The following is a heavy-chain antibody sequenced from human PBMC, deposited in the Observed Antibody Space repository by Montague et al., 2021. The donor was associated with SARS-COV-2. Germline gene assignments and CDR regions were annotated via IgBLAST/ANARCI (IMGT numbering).Heavy chain of an antibody. J-gene: IGHJ3*02. CDR1: GGSISSYY. CDR3: ARGSGWMGNAFDI. D-gene: IGHD6-19*01. Sequence: SETLSLTCTVSGGSISSYYWSWIRQPPGKGLEWIGYIYYSGRTNYNPSLKSRVTISVDKSKNQFSLKLSSVTAADTAVYYCARGSGWMGNAFDIWGQGTMVTVSS. V-gene: IGHV4-59*01. CDR2: IYYSGRT.